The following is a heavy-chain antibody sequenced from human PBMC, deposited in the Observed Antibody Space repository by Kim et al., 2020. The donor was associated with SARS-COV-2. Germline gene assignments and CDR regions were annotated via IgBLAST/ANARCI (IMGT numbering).Heavy chain of an antibody. D-gene: IGHD6-13*01. CDR2: IIPIFGTA. J-gene: IGHJ6*02. CDR3: ARDIGQQLYYGMDV. V-gene: IGHV1-69*13. Sequence: SVKVSCKASGGTFSSYAISWVRQAPGQGLEWMGGIIPIFGTANYAQKFKGRVTITADESTSTAYMELSSLRSEDTAVYYCARDIGQQLYYGMDVWGQGTTVTVSS. CDR1: GGTFSSYA.